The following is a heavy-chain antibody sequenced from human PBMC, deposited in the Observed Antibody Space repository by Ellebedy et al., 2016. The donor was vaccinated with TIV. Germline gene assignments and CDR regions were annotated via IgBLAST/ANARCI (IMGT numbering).Heavy chain of an antibody. CDR3: AKGYKKWPYYGMDV. Sequence: PGGSLRLSCAASGFTFSSNGMHWVRQAPGKGLEWVAFIRYDGSIEYYADSVKGRLTISRDNSKNTVYLQMNSLRAEDTAIYYCAKGYKKWPYYGMDVWGQGTTVTVSS. D-gene: IGHD1-14*01. CDR1: GFTFSSNG. CDR2: IRYDGSIE. J-gene: IGHJ6*02. V-gene: IGHV3-30*02.